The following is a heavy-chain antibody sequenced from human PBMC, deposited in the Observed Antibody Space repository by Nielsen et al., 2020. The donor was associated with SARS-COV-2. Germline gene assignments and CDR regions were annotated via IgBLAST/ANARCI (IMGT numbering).Heavy chain of an antibody. CDR2: ISYDGSNK. V-gene: IGHV3-30-3*01. CDR3: ARGPGEFDY. J-gene: IGHJ4*02. D-gene: IGHD3-10*01. Sequence: WIRQPPGKGLEWVAVISYDGSNKYYADSVKGRFTISRDNSKNTLYLQMNSLRAEDTAVYYCARGPGEFDYWGQGTLVTVSS.